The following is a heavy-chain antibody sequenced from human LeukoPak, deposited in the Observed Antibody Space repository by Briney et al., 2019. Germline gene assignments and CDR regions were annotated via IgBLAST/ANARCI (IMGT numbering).Heavy chain of an antibody. Sequence: SETLSLTCAVSGGSISSGGYSWSWIRQPPGKGLEWIGYIYHSGSTYYNPSLKSRVTISVDTSKNQFSLKLSSVTAADTAVYYCAGFLEWFNSFDYWGQGTLVTVSS. CDR2: IYHSGST. CDR3: AGFLEWFNSFDY. V-gene: IGHV4-30-2*01. CDR1: GGSISSGGYS. D-gene: IGHD3-3*01. J-gene: IGHJ4*02.